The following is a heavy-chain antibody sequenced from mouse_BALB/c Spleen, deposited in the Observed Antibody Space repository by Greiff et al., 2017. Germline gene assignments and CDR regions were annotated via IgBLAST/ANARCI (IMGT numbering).Heavy chain of an antibody. CDR3: ARGGLRYYFDC. CDR1: GYTFTSYW. D-gene: IGHD1-1*01. Sequence: QVQLQQSGAELAKPGASVKMSCKASGYTFTSYWMHWVKQRPGQGLEWIGYINPSTGYTEYNQKFKDKATLTADKSSSTAYMQLSSLTSEDSAVYYCARGGLRYYFDCWGQGTTLTVSA. V-gene: IGHV1-7*01. J-gene: IGHJ2*01. CDR2: INPSTGYT.